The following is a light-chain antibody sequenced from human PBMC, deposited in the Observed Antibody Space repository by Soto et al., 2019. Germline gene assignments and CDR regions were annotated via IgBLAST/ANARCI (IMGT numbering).Light chain of an antibody. Sequence: EVVLTQSPGTLSLSPRERATLSCRASQSVSNNYLAWYQHKPGQAPRLLIYGASNRPPGIPDRFSGSGSGPDFPLTISRLEPEDFAVYYCQQYAASPRTFGQGTLVEVK. CDR1: QSVSNNY. CDR3: QQYAASPRT. J-gene: IGKJ1*01. CDR2: GAS. V-gene: IGKV3-20*01.